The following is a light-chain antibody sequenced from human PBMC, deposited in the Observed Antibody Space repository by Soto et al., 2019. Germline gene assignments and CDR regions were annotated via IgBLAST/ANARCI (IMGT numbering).Light chain of an antibody. CDR3: QQYDRFPNT. V-gene: IGKV1D-16*01. CDR1: QGISTW. CDR2: AAS. J-gene: IGKJ5*01. Sequence: DIQMTQSPSSLSASVGDRVTITCRASQGISTWLAWYQQRPGKAPKSLIFAASTLQSGVPSRFSGSGSGTEFTLTISSLQPEECATYFCQQYDRFPNTFGQGTRLEIK.